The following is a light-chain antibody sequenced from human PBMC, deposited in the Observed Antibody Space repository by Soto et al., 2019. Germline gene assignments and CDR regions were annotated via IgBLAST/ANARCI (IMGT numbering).Light chain of an antibody. V-gene: IGLV2-14*01. CDR1: SSDIGGYKY. J-gene: IGLJ1*01. CDR3: SSYRSSATPYV. Sequence: QSALTQPASVSGSPGQSITISCTGTSSDIGGYKYVSWYQHHPGKAPKLVIYEVTNRPSGISNRFSGTKFGNTAYLTIAGLQAEDEADYYCSSYRSSATPYVFGTGTKVTVL. CDR2: EVT.